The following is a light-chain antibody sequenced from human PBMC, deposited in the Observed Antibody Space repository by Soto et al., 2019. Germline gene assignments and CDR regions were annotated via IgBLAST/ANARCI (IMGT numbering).Light chain of an antibody. CDR2: AAS. CDR3: QQSYSTPRT. J-gene: IGKJ1*01. V-gene: IGKV1-39*01. CDR1: RTISAY. Sequence: DIQMTQSPSSLSASVGDRVTITCRAGRTISAYLNGYQQKPGKALKLLIFAASSLQSGVPSRFSGSGSGTDFTLTISSLQPEDFATYYCQQSYSTPRTFGQGTKVEIK.